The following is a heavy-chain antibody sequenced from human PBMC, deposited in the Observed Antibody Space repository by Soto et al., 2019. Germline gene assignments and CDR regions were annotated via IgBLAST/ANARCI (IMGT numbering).Heavy chain of an antibody. V-gene: IGHV3-30*18. J-gene: IGHJ4*02. CDR3: AKDLILHRTIAAAGTLGVDY. CDR2: ISYDGSNK. Sequence: VQPGGSLRLSCAASGFTFSSYGMHWVRQAPGKGLEWVAVISYDGSNKYYADSVKGRFTISRDNSKNTLYLQMNSLRAEDTAVYYCAKDLILHRTIAAAGTLGVDYWGQGTLVTVSS. D-gene: IGHD6-13*01. CDR1: GFTFSSYG.